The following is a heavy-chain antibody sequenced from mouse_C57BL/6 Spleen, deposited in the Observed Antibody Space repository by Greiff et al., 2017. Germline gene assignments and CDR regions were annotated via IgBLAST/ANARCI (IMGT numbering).Heavy chain of an antibody. Sequence: EVQGVESGAGLVKPGGSLKLSCAASGFTFSSYAMYWVRQTPEKRLEWVAYISRGCDYKHYADTVKGRFTISRDNARNTLYLQMSSLKSEDTAMDYCTREEEHMAMGYWGQGTTLTVSS. D-gene: IGHD1-1*02. J-gene: IGHJ2*01. V-gene: IGHV5-9-1*02. CDR3: TREEEHMAMGY. CDR2: ISRGCDYK. CDR1: GFTFSSYA.